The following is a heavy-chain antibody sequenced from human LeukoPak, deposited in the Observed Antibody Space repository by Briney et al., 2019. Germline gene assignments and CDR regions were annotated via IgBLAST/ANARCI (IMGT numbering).Heavy chain of an antibody. D-gene: IGHD2-15*01. J-gene: IGHJ4*02. CDR1: GFTFRAYA. CDR3: ARTRSGEGY. CDR2: ISYDGSSQ. Sequence: GGSLRLSCAASGFTFRAYAMNWVRQAPGKGLEWVGLISYDGSSQYYVDSLKGRFTISRDNSKNTVYVQMNSLRAEDTAVYYCARTRSGEGYWGQGTLVTVSS. V-gene: IGHV3-30*03.